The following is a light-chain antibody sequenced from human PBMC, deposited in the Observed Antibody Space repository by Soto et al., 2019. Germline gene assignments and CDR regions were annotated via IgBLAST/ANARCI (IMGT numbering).Light chain of an antibody. J-gene: IGKJ2*01. V-gene: IGKV1-5*01. CDR1: QSISSW. Sequence: DIQMTQSPSTLSASVGDRVTITCRASQSISSWLAWYQQKPRKAPKLLIYDASSVESGVPSRFSGSASGTEFAITITGLQTDDSATAYFQQYNSYHTFGQGTKLEIK. CDR3: QQYNSYHT. CDR2: DAS.